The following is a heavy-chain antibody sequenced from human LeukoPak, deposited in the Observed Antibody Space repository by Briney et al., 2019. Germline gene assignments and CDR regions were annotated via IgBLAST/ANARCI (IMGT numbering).Heavy chain of an antibody. V-gene: IGHV3-15*04. J-gene: IGHJ4*02. CDR1: GFTFSNAW. CDR2: IESKTEGGTT. Sequence: PGGSLRLSCAASGFTFSNAWMSWVRQAPGKGLEWVGRIESKTEGGTTDYAAPVKGRFTISRDDSKNTLYLEMNSLKTEDTAVYYCTTDRGYDYFDRWGQGTLVTVSS. D-gene: IGHD5-12*01. CDR3: TTDRGYDYFDR.